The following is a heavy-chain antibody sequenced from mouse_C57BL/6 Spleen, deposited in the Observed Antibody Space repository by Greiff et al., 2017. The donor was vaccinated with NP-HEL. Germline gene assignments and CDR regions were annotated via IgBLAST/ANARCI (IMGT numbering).Heavy chain of an antibody. J-gene: IGHJ4*01. Sequence: EVQLVESGEGLVKPGGSLKLSCAASGFTFSSYAMSWVRQTPEKRLEWVAYISSGGDYIYYADTVKGRFTISRDNARNTLYLQMSSLKSEDTAMYYCTRDRDEGNYVYAMDYWGQGTSVTVSS. D-gene: IGHD2-1*01. V-gene: IGHV5-9-1*02. CDR1: GFTFSSYA. CDR3: TRDRDEGNYVYAMDY. CDR2: ISSGGDYI.